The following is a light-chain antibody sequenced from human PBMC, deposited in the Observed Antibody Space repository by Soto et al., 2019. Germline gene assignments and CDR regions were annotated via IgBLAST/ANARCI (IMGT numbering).Light chain of an antibody. CDR2: DVS. CDR1: SSDVGGYND. V-gene: IGLV2-8*01. Sequence: QSALTQPPSASGSPGQSVTLSCTGTSSDVGGYNDVSWYQQHPGKAPKLMIYDVSKRPSGVPDRLSGSKSGNTASLTVSGLQAEDEADYYCSSYAGSNNWNFGTGTKLTVL. J-gene: IGLJ1*01. CDR3: SSYAGSNNWN.